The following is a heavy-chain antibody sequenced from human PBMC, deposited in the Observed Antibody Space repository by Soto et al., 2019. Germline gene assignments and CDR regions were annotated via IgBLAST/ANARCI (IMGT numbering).Heavy chain of an antibody. V-gene: IGHV1-8*01. CDR2: MNPNSGNT. CDR1: GNTFTSFD. Sequence: ASVKVSCKASGNTFTSFDTNWVRQATGQGLEGMGWMNPNSGNTGYAQKFQGRVTMTRKTPISTAYMELSSLRADDTAVYYCGYTYCPTVGCLIPTTSWYYFDSWGQGTLVTVSS. CDR3: GYTYCPTVGCLIPTTSWYYFDS. J-gene: IGHJ4*02. D-gene: IGHD2-2*01.